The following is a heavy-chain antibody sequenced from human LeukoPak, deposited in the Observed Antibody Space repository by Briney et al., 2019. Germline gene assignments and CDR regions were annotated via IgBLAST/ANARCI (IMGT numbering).Heavy chain of an antibody. D-gene: IGHD3-3*01. Sequence: PGGSLRLSCAASGFTFSSYWMSWVRQAPGKGLEWVANIKRDGSEKYYVSSVKGRFTISRDNAKNSLYLQMNRLRAEDTAVYYCARGGGYYLGHFDYWGEGTLVTVSS. V-gene: IGHV3-7*01. CDR2: IKRDGSEK. CDR3: ARGGGYYLGHFDY. CDR1: GFTFSSYW. J-gene: IGHJ4*02.